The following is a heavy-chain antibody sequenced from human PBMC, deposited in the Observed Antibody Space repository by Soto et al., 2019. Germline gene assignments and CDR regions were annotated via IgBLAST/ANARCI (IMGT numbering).Heavy chain of an antibody. CDR1: GFTFSSYA. D-gene: IGHD4-17*01. Sequence: GGSLRLSCAGSGFTFSSYAMSWVRQAPGKGLEWVAVISYDGSNKYYADSVKGRFTISGDNSKNTLYLQMNSLRAEDTAVYYCAKSHGDSYFDYWGQGTLVTVSS. V-gene: IGHV3-30*18. CDR3: AKSHGDSYFDY. J-gene: IGHJ4*02. CDR2: ISYDGSNK.